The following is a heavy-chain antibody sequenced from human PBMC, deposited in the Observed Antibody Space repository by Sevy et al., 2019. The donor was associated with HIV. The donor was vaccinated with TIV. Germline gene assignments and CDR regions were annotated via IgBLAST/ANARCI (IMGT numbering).Heavy chain of an antibody. CDR3: AKARIAVAGDSNYYFDY. J-gene: IGHJ4*02. V-gene: IGHV3-23*01. Sequence: GGSLRLSCAASGFTFSSYAMSWVRQAPGKGLEWVSAISGSGGSTYYADSVKGRFTISRDNSKNTLYLQMNSLRADDTAVYYCAKARIAVAGDSNYYFDYWGQGTLVTVSS. D-gene: IGHD6-19*01. CDR1: GFTFSSYA. CDR2: ISGSGGST.